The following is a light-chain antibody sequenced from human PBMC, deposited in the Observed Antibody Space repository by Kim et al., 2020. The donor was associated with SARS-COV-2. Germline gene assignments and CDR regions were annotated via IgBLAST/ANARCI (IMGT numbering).Light chain of an antibody. Sequence: SVSPGQTASITCSGDKLGDKYACWYQPKPGQSPVLVIYKDSKRPSGIPERFSGSNSGNTATLTISGTQAMDEADYYCQAWDSSYVVFGGGTKLTVL. CDR2: KDS. V-gene: IGLV3-1*01. J-gene: IGLJ2*01. CDR1: KLGDKY. CDR3: QAWDSSYVV.